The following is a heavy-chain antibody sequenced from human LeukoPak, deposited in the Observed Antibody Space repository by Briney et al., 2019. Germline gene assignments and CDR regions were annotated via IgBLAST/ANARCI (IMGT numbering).Heavy chain of an antibody. CDR3: ARVAQNMQRIAVAATSTWRANWYFDL. V-gene: IGHV4-4*07. J-gene: IGHJ2*01. Sequence: EPSETLPLTCTVSGGSISTYYWSWIRQPAGKGLEWIGRIYSGGSTNYNPSLKSRVTMPVDRSKNQFSLKLSSVTAADTAVYYCARVAQNMQRIAVAATSTWRANWYFDLWGRGALVTVSS. CDR2: IYSGGST. D-gene: IGHD6-19*01. CDR1: GGSISTYY.